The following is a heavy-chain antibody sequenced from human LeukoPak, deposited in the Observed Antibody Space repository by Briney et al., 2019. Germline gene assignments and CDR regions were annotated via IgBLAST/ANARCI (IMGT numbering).Heavy chain of an antibody. CDR3: ARDRYYYDSSGYYYAWYFDL. D-gene: IGHD3-22*01. Sequence: SETLSLTCTVSGGSISSYYWSWLRQPAGKGLEWIGRIHTTGSTNYNPSLKSRVTMSVDTSKNQFSLKLSSVTAADTALYYCARDRYYYDSSGYYYAWYFDLWGRGTLVTVSS. J-gene: IGHJ2*01. V-gene: IGHV4-4*07. CDR1: GGSISSYY. CDR2: IHTTGST.